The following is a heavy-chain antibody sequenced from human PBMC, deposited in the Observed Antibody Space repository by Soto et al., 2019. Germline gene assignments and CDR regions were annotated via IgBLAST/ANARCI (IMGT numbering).Heavy chain of an antibody. CDR1: GFTFSSYA. Sequence: GGSLRLSCAASGFTFSSYAMHWVRQAPGKGLEWVAVISYDGSNKYYADSVKGRFTISRDNSKNTLYLQMNSLRAEDTVVYYCAIAIVYSSSSDYYYYYGMDVWGQGTTVTVSS. CDR3: AIAIVYSSSSDYYYYYGMDV. D-gene: IGHD6-6*01. CDR2: ISYDGSNK. V-gene: IGHV3-30-3*01. J-gene: IGHJ6*02.